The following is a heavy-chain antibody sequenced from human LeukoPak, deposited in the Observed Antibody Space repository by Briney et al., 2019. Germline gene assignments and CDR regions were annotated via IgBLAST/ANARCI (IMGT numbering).Heavy chain of an antibody. Sequence: GESLKISCKGSGYSFTSYWIGWVRQMPGKGLEWMGIIYPGDSDTRYSPSFQGQVTISADKSISTAYLQWSSLKASDTAMYYCARQASYYDSSGPFDIWGQGIMVTVSS. CDR2: IYPGDSDT. D-gene: IGHD3-22*01. CDR1: GYSFTSYW. V-gene: IGHV5-51*01. CDR3: ARQASYYDSSGPFDI. J-gene: IGHJ3*02.